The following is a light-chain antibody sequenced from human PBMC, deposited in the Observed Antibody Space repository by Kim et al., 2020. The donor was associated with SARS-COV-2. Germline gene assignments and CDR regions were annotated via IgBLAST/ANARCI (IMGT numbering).Light chain of an antibody. CDR2: AAS. CDR3: QQSYRSPLS. J-gene: IGKJ4*01. V-gene: IGKV1-39*01. Sequence: DIQMTQSPSSLSASIGDRVTVTCRASEKIMNYVNWYQQKPGRAPKLLIYAASSFQSGVPSRFSGGGSGTDFTLTISSLQSEDSATYYCQQSYRSPLSFAGGTKVDIK. CDR1: EKIMNY.